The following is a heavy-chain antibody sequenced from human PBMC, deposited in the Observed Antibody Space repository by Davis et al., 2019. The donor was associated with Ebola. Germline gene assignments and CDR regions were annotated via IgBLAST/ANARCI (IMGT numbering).Heavy chain of an antibody. V-gene: IGHV3-21*01. Sequence: PGGSLTLSCAASGFTSSSYSMNWVRQAPGKGLEWVSSISSSSSYIYYADSVKGRFTISRDNAKNSLYLQMNSLRAEDTAVYYCARDREDIYYYYYGIDVWGQGTTVTVSS. CDR2: ISSSSSYI. J-gene: IGHJ6*02. D-gene: IGHD2-15*01. CDR1: GFTSSSYS. CDR3: ARDREDIYYYYYGIDV.